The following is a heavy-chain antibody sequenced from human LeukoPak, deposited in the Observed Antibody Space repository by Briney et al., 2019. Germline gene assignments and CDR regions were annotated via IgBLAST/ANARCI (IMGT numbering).Heavy chain of an antibody. Sequence: ASVKVSCKASGYTFTSYGISWVRQAPGQGLEWMGWISAYNGNTNYAQKLQGRVTMTTDTSTSTAYMELRSLRSDDTAVYYCARDGCGADCYSAKYYFDYWGQGTLVTVSS. CDR3: ARDGCGADCYSAKYYFDY. CDR1: GYTFTSYG. D-gene: IGHD2-21*02. J-gene: IGHJ4*02. CDR2: ISAYNGNT. V-gene: IGHV1-18*01.